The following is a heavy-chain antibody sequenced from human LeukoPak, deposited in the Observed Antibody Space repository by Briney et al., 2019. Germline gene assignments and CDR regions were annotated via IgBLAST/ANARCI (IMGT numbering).Heavy chain of an antibody. CDR1: GGTFSSYA. CDR3: ARDLSGLSAFEI. V-gene: IGHV1-69*01. D-gene: IGHD5-12*01. Sequence: SVKVSCKASGGTFSSYAISWVRQAPGQGLEWMGGIIPIFGTANYAQKFQGRVTITADESTSTAYMELSSLRSEDTAVYYCARDLSGLSAFEIWGQGTMVTVSS. CDR2: IIPIFGTA. J-gene: IGHJ3*02.